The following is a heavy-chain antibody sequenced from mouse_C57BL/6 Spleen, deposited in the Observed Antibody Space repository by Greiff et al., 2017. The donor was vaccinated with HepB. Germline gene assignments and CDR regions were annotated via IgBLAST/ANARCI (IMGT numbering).Heavy chain of an antibody. J-gene: IGHJ4*01. CDR2: IDPSDSYT. V-gene: IGHV1-69*01. Sequence: VQLQQPGAELVMPGASVKLSCKASGYTFTSYWMHWVKQRPGQGLEWIGEIDPSDSYTNYNQKFKGKSTLTVDKSSSTAYMQLSSLTSEDSAVYYCARRDCSKDYAMDYWGQGTSVTVSS. D-gene: IGHD2-5*01. CDR1: GYTFTSYW. CDR3: ARRDCSKDYAMDY.